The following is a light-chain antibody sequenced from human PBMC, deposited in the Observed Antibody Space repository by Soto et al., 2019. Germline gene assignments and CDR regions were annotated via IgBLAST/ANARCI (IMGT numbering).Light chain of an antibody. CDR2: GAS. Sequence: EIVLTQSPGTLSLSPGERATLSCRASQSVSNNYLAWYQQKPGQAPRLLIYGASNRATGIPDRFSGSGSGTDFTLTISSLEPEDFAVYYCQQRSNWRWTFGQGTKV. V-gene: IGKV3D-20*02. J-gene: IGKJ1*01. CDR3: QQRSNWRWT. CDR1: QSVSNNY.